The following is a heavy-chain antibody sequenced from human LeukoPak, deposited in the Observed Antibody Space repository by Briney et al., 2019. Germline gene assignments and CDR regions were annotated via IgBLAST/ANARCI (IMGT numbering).Heavy chain of an antibody. Sequence: GGSLRLSCAASGFNFRNYAMNWVRQAPGKGLEWVSAVTGRGGTTYYADSVKGRFTISRDNAKNSLYLQMNSLRAEDTAVYYCAELGITMIGGVWGKGTTVTISS. CDR1: GFNFRNYA. J-gene: IGHJ6*04. CDR2: VTGRGGTT. D-gene: IGHD3-10*02. CDR3: AELGITMIGGV. V-gene: IGHV3-23*01.